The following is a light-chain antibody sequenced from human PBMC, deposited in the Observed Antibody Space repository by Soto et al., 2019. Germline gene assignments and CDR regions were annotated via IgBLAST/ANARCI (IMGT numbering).Light chain of an antibody. CDR2: GAS. J-gene: IGKJ2*01. CDR3: QQYTNYYS. Sequence: DIQMTQSPSTLSASVGDRVTITCRASQSIGSWLAWYQQKPGKATKLLIYGASSLQSGVPSRFSGSGSGTEFTLTISSLQPDDFATYYCQQYTNYYSFGQGTNLEI. CDR1: QSIGSW. V-gene: IGKV1-5*01.